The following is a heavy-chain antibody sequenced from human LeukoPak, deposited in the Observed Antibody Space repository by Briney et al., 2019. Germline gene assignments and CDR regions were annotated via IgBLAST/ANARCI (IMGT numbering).Heavy chain of an antibody. D-gene: IGHD6-13*01. CDR2: IYTSGSA. Sequence: SQTLSLTCTVSGGSFSSGSYYWSWIRQPAGKGLEWIGRIYTSGSANYNPSLKSRVTMSLDTSKNQFSLKLSSVTAADTAVYYCARADYSSSWSHYYYYMDVWGKGTTVTVSS. CDR3: ARADYSSSWSHYYYYMDV. J-gene: IGHJ6*03. CDR1: GGSFSSGSYY. V-gene: IGHV4-61*02.